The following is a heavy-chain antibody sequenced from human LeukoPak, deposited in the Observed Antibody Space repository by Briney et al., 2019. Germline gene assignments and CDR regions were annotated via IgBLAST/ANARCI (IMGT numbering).Heavy chain of an antibody. D-gene: IGHD2-21*01. J-gene: IGHJ4*02. CDR2: ISSCSSYI. V-gene: IGHV3-21*04. CDR1: GFTFISYW. CDR3: AKDAIGYFDY. Sequence: GGSLRLSCAASGFTFISYWLSWVRQAPGKGLVWVSSISSCSSYIYYADSVKGRFTISRDNAKNSLYLQMNSLRAEDTAVYYCAKDAIGYFDYWGQGTLVTVSS.